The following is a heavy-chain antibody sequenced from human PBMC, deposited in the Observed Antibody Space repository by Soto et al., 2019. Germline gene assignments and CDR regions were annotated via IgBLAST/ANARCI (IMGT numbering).Heavy chain of an antibody. CDR1: GFTFSDHY. Sequence: EVQLVESGGGLVQPGGSLRLSCAASGFTFSDHYMDWVRQAPGKGLEWVGRTRNKANSYTTEYAASVKGRFTISRDDSKNSLYLQMHSLKTEDTAVYYCARGTRDMGATKFDYWGQGTLVTVSS. CDR3: ARGTRDMGATKFDY. J-gene: IGHJ4*02. CDR2: TRNKANSYTT. D-gene: IGHD1-26*01. V-gene: IGHV3-72*01.